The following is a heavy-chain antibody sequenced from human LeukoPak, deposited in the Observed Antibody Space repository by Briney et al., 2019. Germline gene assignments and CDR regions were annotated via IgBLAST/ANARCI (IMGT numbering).Heavy chain of an antibody. CDR3: ARELTFAFDI. CDR1: GGSISSYY. V-gene: IGHV4-59*01. CDR2: IYYSGST. J-gene: IGHJ3*02. Sequence: SETLSLTCTVSGGSISSYYWSWIRQPPGKGLEWIGYIYYSGSTNYNPSLKSRVTISVDTSKNQFSPKLSSVTAADTAVYYCARELTFAFDIWGQGTMVTVSS.